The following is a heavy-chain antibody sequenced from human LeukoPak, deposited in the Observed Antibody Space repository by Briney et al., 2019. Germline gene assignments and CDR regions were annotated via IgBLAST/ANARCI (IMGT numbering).Heavy chain of an antibody. CDR1: GGSISSYY. D-gene: IGHD2-2*01. J-gene: IGHJ3*02. CDR3: ARQYCSSTSCYVFYAFDI. Sequence: SETLSLTCTVFGGSISSYYWSWIRQPPGKGLEWIGYIYCSGSTNYNPSLKSRVTISVDTSKNQFSLKLSSVTAADTAVYYCARQYCSSTSCYVFYAFDIWGQGTMVTVSS. CDR2: IYCSGST. V-gene: IGHV4-59*01.